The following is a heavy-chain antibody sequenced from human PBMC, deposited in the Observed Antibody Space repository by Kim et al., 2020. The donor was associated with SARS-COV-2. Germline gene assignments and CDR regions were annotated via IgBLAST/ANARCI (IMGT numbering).Heavy chain of an antibody. D-gene: IGHD3-22*01. Sequence: SETLSLTCAVYGGSFSGYYWSWIRQPPGKGLEWIGEINHSGSTNYNPSLKSRVTISVDTSKNQFSLKLSSVTAADTAVYYCARADYYDSSGYSSPCFDLWGRGTLVTVSS. J-gene: IGHJ2*01. CDR1: GGSFSGYY. CDR3: ARADYYDSSGYSSPCFDL. CDR2: INHSGST. V-gene: IGHV4-34*01.